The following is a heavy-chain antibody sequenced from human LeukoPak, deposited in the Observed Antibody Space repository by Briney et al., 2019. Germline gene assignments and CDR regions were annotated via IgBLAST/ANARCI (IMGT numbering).Heavy chain of an antibody. V-gene: IGHV4-34*01. J-gene: IGHJ4*02. D-gene: IGHD5-24*01. CDR2: INHSGST. Sequence: SETLSLTCAVYGGSFSGYYWSWIRQPPGKGLGWIGEINHSGSTNYNPSLKSRVTISVDTSKNQFSLKLSSVTAADTAVYYCARDGRGGYNPFDYWGQGTLVTVSS. CDR3: ARDGRGGYNPFDY. CDR1: GGSFSGYY.